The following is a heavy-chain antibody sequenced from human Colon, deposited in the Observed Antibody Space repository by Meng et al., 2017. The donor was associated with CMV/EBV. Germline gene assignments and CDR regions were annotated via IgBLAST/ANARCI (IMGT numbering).Heavy chain of an antibody. D-gene: IGHD6-19*01. V-gene: IGHV1-69*05. Sequence: SVKVSCKASGGTFSSYAISWVRQAPGQGLEWMGGIIPIFGTANYAQKFQGRVTITTDESTSTAYMELSSLRSEDTAVYYCARTDAESSGWYGGLDYWGQGTLVTVSS. CDR1: GGTFSSYA. CDR2: IIPIFGTA. J-gene: IGHJ4*02. CDR3: ARTDAESSGWYGGLDY.